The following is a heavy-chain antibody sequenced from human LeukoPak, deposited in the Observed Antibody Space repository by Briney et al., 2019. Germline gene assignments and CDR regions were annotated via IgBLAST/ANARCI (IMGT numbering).Heavy chain of an antibody. CDR2: IYYSGST. D-gene: IGHD6-13*01. V-gene: IGHV4-59*01. CDR3: AREGLSAATFDS. J-gene: IGHJ4*02. CDR1: RGSISSYY. Sequence: SETLSLTCTVSRGSISSYYWSWIRQPPGQGLEWIGYIYYSGSTNYNPSLKSRVAISVDTSKNQFSLNLSSVTAADTAVYYCAREGLSAATFDSWGQGTLVTVSS.